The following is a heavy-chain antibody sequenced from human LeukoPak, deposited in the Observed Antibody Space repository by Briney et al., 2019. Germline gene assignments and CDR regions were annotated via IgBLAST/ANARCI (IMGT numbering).Heavy chain of an antibody. CDR3: LTILEATIDAFDI. D-gene: IGHD1-26*01. CDR1: GFNFGIYG. CDR2: MWDDGTNE. V-gene: IGHV3-33*03. Sequence: PGTSLRLSCTASGFNFGIYGMHWVRQAPGRGLEWVAVMWDDGTNEYYVESVKGRFTISRDNGKRTLYLQMNSLRAEDTAVYYCLTILEATIDAFDIWGQGTMVTVSS. J-gene: IGHJ3*02.